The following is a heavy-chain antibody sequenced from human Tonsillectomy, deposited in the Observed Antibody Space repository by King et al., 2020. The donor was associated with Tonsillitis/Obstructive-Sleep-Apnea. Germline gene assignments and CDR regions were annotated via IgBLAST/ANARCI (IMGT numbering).Heavy chain of an antibody. CDR1: GFTFSSFA. Sequence: VQLVESGGGLVQPGGSLRLSCAASGFTFSSFAMSWVRQAPGKGLEWVSAISSSGDGTYYAGSVTGRFTISRDNSKNTLYLQKNSLRAEDTAVYYCARGFGDYLYYFDYWGQGTLVTVSS. D-gene: IGHD3-10*01. J-gene: IGHJ4*02. CDR2: ISSSGDGT. V-gene: IGHV3-23*04. CDR3: ARGFGDYLYYFDY.